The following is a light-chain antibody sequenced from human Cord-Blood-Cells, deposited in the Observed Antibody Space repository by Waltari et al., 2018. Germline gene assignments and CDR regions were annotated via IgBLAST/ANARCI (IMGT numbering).Light chain of an antibody. CDR3: QQSYSTLMYT. CDR2: AAS. CDR1: QSISRY. J-gene: IGKJ2*01. V-gene: IGKV1-39*01. Sequence: DIQMTKSPSSLSASVGDRFTITCRASQSISRYLNWYQQKPGKAPKLLIYAASSLQSGVPSRFSGSGSGTDFTLTISSLQPEDFATYYCQQSYSTLMYTFGQGTKLEIK.